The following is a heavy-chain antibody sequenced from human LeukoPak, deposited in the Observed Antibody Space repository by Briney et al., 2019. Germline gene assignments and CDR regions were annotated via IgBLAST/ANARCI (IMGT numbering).Heavy chain of an antibody. D-gene: IGHD3-10*01. V-gene: IGHV3-30*02. Sequence: GGSLRLSCAASGFTFSNYGMQWVRQAPGKGLEWLAVVWYDDAVKNYADSVKGRFTISRDNSKNTLYLQMTSLRTEDTAVYYCAKGVETSTTGELPYYFDYWGQGTLVTVSS. CDR2: VWYDDAVK. CDR1: GFTFSNYG. CDR3: AKGVETSTTGELPYYFDY. J-gene: IGHJ4*02.